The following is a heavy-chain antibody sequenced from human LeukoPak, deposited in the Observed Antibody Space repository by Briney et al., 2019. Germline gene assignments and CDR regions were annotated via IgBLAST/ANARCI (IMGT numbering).Heavy chain of an antibody. D-gene: IGHD3-16*02. CDR1: GGSINTYY. J-gene: IGHJ4*02. Sequence: SETLSLTCTVSGGSINTYYCSWIRQPPGEGLEWIGYIYYTGIINYNPSLKSRVSISADTSKNQYSLKLSPVTAADTAVYYCARPLISSYRYTFDYWGLGTLVTVSS. CDR3: ARPLISSYRYTFDY. V-gene: IGHV4-59*08. CDR2: IYYTGII.